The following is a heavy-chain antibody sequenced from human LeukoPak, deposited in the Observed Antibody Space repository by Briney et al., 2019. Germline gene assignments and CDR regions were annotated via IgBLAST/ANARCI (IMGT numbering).Heavy chain of an antibody. CDR1: GFTFSSYS. V-gene: IGHV3-53*01. CDR2: IYSGGST. CDR3: ASRDY. J-gene: IGHJ4*02. Sequence: GGSLRLSCAASGFTFSSYSMNWARQAPGKGLEWVSVIYSGGSTYYADSVKGRFTISRDNSKNTLYLQMNSLRAEDTAVYYCASRDYWGQGTLVTVSS.